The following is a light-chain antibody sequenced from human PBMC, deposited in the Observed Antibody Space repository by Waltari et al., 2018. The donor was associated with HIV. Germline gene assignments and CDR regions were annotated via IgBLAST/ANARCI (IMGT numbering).Light chain of an antibody. CDR1: ISNLGGNF. CDR2: RND. Sequence: QSVVTQPPSASGTPGQNISISCSGDISNLGGNFVYWYQQRPGTAPRLLIYRNDQGPSGVPDRFSGAKSATSASLAISGLRSGDEADYHCSTWDNSLSHWVFGGGTKVTVL. CDR3: STWDNSLSHWV. J-gene: IGLJ3*02. V-gene: IGLV1-47*01.